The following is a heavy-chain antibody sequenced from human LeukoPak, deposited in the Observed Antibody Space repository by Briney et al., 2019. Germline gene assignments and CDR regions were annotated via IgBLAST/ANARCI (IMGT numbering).Heavy chain of an antibody. J-gene: IGHJ4*02. Sequence: GGSLRLSCAASGFTFSSYAMNWVRQAPGKGLEWVSAIGGSGGRTYYADSVKGRFTISRDNPKNTLYLQMNSLRAEDTAVYYCAKDGGTYYDILTGFLDYWGQGTLVTVSS. D-gene: IGHD3-9*01. V-gene: IGHV3-23*01. CDR3: AKDGGTYYDILTGFLDY. CDR2: IGGSGGRT. CDR1: GFTFSSYA.